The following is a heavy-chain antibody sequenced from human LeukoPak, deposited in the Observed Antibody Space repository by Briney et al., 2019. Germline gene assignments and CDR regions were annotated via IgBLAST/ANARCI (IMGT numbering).Heavy chain of an antibody. D-gene: IGHD5-24*01. J-gene: IGHJ4*02. CDR1: GFTFSSYS. CDR2: ISSSSSTI. CDR3: AKDQRGGYNSGFFDY. V-gene: IGHV3-48*01. Sequence: GGSLRLSCAASGFTFSSYSMNLVRQAPGKGLEWVSYISSSSSTIHYADSVKGRFTISRDNAKNSLYLQMNSLRAEDTAVYYCAKDQRGGYNSGFFDYWGQGTLVTVSS.